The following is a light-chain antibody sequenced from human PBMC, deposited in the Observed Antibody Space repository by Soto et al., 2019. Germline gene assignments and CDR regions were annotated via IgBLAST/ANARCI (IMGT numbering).Light chain of an antibody. CDR3: QQGNTWPWT. Sequence: EIVLTQSPATLSLSPGERATLYCRASQSVGSSLAWYQQKLGQAPRLLIYAASDRATGIPGRFSGSGSGTDFTLIISSLEPEDFAFYYCQQGNTWPWTFGQGTKVDIK. J-gene: IGKJ1*01. CDR2: AAS. V-gene: IGKV3-11*01. CDR1: QSVGSS.